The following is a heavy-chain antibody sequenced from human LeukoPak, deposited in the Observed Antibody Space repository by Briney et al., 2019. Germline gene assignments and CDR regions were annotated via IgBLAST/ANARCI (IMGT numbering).Heavy chain of an antibody. V-gene: IGHV3-9*01. Sequence: GGSLRLSCAASGFTFDDYAMHWVRQAPGKGLEWVSGISWNSGSIGYADSVKGRFTISRDNAKNSLYLQMNSLRAEDTALYYCGVGAATAFYWGQGTLVTVSS. J-gene: IGHJ4*02. CDR2: ISWNSGSI. CDR1: GFTFDDYA. D-gene: IGHD3-16*01. CDR3: GVGAATAFY.